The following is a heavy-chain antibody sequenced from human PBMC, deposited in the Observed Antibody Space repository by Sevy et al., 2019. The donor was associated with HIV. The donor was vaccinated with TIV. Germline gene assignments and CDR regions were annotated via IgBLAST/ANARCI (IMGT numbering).Heavy chain of an antibody. CDR3: ARHSSNWNYILAFDI. Sequence: SETLSLTCTVSGGSIISTNYYWDWIRQPPGKGLEWIGSIYYSGTTYYNPSLKSRVTISSDTSKNQFSLKLSSVTAADTAVYYCARHSSNWNYILAFDIWGQGTMVTVSS. V-gene: IGHV4-39*01. D-gene: IGHD1-7*01. CDR1: GGSIISTNYY. CDR2: IYYSGTT. J-gene: IGHJ3*02.